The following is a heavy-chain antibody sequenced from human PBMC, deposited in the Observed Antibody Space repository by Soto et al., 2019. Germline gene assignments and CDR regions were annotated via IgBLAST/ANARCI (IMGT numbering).Heavy chain of an antibody. J-gene: IGHJ4*02. Sequence: SETLSLTCTVSGGSISSSSYYWGWIRQPPGKGLEWIGSIYYSGSTYYNPSLKSRVTISVDTSKNQFSLKLSSVTAADTAVYYCARGRGGYWGQGTLVTVYS. D-gene: IGHD1-26*01. CDR3: ARGRGGY. CDR1: GGSISSSSYY. V-gene: IGHV4-39*01. CDR2: IYYSGST.